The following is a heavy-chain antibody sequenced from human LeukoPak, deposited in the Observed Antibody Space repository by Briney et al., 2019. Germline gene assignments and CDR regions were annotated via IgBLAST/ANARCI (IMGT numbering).Heavy chain of an antibody. J-gene: IGHJ4*02. Sequence: GGSLRLSCAASGSTFSNAWKNWVRQAPGKGLEWVSAISNNGGYTYYADSVQGRFTISRDNSKSTLCLQMNSLRAEDTAVYYCAKQLGYCSDGSCYFPYWGQGTLVTVSS. V-gene: IGHV3-23*01. CDR1: GSTFSNAW. D-gene: IGHD2-15*01. CDR2: ISNNGGYT. CDR3: AKQLGYCSDGSCYFPY.